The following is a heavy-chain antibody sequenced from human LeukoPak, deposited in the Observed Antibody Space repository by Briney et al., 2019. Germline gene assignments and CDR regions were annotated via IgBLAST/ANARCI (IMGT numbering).Heavy chain of an antibody. Sequence: SETLSLTCTVSGGSISSYYWSWIRQPAGNGLEWIGRIYTSGSTNYNPSLKSRVTMSVDTSKNQFSLKLSSVTAADTAVYYCASTSGDSSGYYYPYYFDYWGQGTLVTVSS. CDR2: IYTSGST. CDR1: GGSISSYY. J-gene: IGHJ4*02. V-gene: IGHV4-4*07. CDR3: ASTSGDSSGYYYPYYFDY. D-gene: IGHD3-22*01.